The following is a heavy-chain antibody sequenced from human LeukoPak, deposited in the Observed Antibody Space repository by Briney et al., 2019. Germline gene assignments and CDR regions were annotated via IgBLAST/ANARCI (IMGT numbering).Heavy chain of an antibody. CDR2: IRYDGSNK. CDR3: ARAPGYYYDSSGYYPFQH. V-gene: IGHV3-30*02. D-gene: IGHD3-22*01. J-gene: IGHJ1*01. Sequence: PGGSLRLSCAASGFTFSSYGMHWVRQAPGKGLEWVAFIRYDGSNKYYADSVKGRFTISRDNAKNSLYLQMNSLRAEDTAVYYCARAPGYYYDSSGYYPFQHWGQGTLVTVSS. CDR1: GFTFSSYG.